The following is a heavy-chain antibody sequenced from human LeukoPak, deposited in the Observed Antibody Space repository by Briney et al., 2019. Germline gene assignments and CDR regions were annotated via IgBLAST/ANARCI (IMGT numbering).Heavy chain of an antibody. J-gene: IGHJ4*02. D-gene: IGHD3-10*01. CDR1: GGTSSSYA. Sequence: ASVKVSCKASGGTSSSYAISWVRQAPGQGLEWMGGIIPIFGTANYAQKFQGRVTITADESTSTAYMELSSLRSEDTAVYYCARDESAAYYYGSGSYYRGDYWGQGTLVTVSS. V-gene: IGHV1-69*13. CDR2: IIPIFGTA. CDR3: ARDESAAYYYGSGSYYRGDY.